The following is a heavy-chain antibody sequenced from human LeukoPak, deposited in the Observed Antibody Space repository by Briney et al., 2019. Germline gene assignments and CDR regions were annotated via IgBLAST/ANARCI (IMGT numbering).Heavy chain of an antibody. V-gene: IGHV5-51*01. D-gene: IGHD7-27*01. CDR2: IYPGDSDT. Sequence: GESLKISCKGSGSRFTSSWIGWVRQMPGKGLEWMGIIYPGDSDTTYSPSFQGQVTISADKSISTAYLQWTSLKASDTAMYYCARHSRALTGVDYWGQGTLVTVSS. J-gene: IGHJ4*02. CDR1: GSRFTSSW. CDR3: ARHSRALTGVDY.